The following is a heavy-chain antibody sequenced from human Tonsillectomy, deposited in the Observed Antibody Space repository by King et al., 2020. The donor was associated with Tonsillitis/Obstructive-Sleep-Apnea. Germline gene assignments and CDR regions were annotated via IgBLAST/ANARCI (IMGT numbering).Heavy chain of an antibody. CDR1: GYSFTRNW. D-gene: IGHD4-17*01. CDR2: IYPGDSET. J-gene: IGHJ4*02. Sequence: VQLVESGAEVKKPGESLKISCKVSGYSFTRNWIGWVRQMPGKGLEWMGIIYPGDSETRYSPSFQGQVTMSADKSISTAYLQWSSLKASDTAMYYCARQIGDYSGGGYYFDYWGQGTLVTVSS. V-gene: IGHV5-51*01. CDR3: ARQIGDYSGGGYYFDY.